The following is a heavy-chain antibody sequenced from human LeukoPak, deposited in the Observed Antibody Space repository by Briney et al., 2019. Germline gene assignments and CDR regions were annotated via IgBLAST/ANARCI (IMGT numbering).Heavy chain of an antibody. J-gene: IGHJ6*03. CDR1: GGSVRRGNYY. D-gene: IGHD6-6*01. CDR2: IYTSRTT. CDR3: ARWSGSVTARNYYYYMDV. Sequence: PSQTLSLTCTVSGGSVRRGNYYWTWIRQPAGSGLEWIGRIYTSRTTDYNPSLRTRVTISVDASRNQFSLNLSSVTAADTAVYYCARWSGSVTARNYYYYMDVWGEGTTVTVSS. V-gene: IGHV4-61*02.